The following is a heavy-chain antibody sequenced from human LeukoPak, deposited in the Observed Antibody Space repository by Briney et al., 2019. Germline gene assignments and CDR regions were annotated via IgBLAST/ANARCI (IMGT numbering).Heavy chain of an antibody. CDR3: AKYGDRSDY. CDR2: INPNSGGT. D-gene: IGHD4-17*01. CDR1: GYTFTGYY. J-gene: IGHJ4*02. Sequence: ASVKVSCKGSGYTFTGYYMHGVRQAPGQGLEWMGRINPNSGGTNYAQKFQGRVTKTRDTSISTAYMELSRLRSDDTAVYYCAKYGDRSDYWGQGTLVTVSS. V-gene: IGHV1-2*06.